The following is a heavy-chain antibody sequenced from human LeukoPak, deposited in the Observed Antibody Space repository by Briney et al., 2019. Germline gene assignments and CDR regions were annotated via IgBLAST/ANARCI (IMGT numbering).Heavy chain of an antibody. D-gene: IGHD3-22*01. J-gene: IGHJ4*02. CDR3: AMMPPGPTMIVAVPV. Sequence: PSETLSLTCTVSGGSISSGDYYWSWIRQPPGKGLEWIGYIYYSGSTYYNPSLKSRVTISVDTSKNQFSLKLSSVTAADTAVYYCAMMPPGPTMIVAVPVWGQGTLVTVSS. V-gene: IGHV4-30-4*08. CDR2: IYYSGST. CDR1: GGSISSGDYY.